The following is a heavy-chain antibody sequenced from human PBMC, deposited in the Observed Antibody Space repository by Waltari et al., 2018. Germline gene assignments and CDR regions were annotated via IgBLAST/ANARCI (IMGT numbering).Heavy chain of an antibody. D-gene: IGHD3-10*01. CDR3: VRLAQRTYRSPVPGRHYYYGMDV. Sequence: EEQLLESGGGLVQPGDSLRLSCAASGFRFSNYWMNWVRQAPGNGLVWVACISNDDSSFTYADSVKGRLTISRDNAKNTLSLQMKRLRAEDTAVYYCVRLAQRTYRSPVPGRHYYYGMDVWGQGTTVTVSS. CDR1: GFRFSNYW. V-gene: IGHV3-74*03. J-gene: IGHJ6*02. CDR2: ISNDDSSF.